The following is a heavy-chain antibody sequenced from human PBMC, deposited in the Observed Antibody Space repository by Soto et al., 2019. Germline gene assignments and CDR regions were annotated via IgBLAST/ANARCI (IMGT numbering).Heavy chain of an antibody. CDR3: AREAMVYAIGPSAFDY. J-gene: IGHJ4*02. D-gene: IGHD2-8*01. V-gene: IGHV3-11*01. Sequence: GGSLRLSCAASGFTVSTNYMSWVRQAPGKGLEWVSYISSSSSTIYYADSVKGRFTISRDNAKNSLYLQMNSLRAEDTAVYYCAREAMVYAIGPSAFDYWGQGTLVTVSS. CDR1: GFTVSTNY. CDR2: ISSSSSTI.